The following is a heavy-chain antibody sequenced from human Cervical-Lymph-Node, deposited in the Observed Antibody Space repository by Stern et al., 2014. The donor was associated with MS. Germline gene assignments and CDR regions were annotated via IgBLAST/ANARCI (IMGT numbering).Heavy chain of an antibody. CDR2: MNPNSGNT. CDR3: ARENRRYRYYYGMDV. J-gene: IGHJ6*02. V-gene: IGHV1-8*01. CDR1: GYTFTSYD. D-gene: IGHD1-1*01. Sequence: VQLVESGAEVKKPGASVKVSCKASGYTFTSYDINWVRQATGQGLEWMGWMNPNSGNTGYAQKFQGRVTMTRNTSISTAYMELSSRRSEDTAVYYCARENRRYRYYYGMDVWGQGTTVTVSS.